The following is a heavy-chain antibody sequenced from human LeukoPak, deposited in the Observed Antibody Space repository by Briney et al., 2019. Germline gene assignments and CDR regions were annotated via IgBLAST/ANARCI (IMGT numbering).Heavy chain of an antibody. CDR2: ISGSGGST. J-gene: IGHJ4*02. D-gene: IGHD3-22*01. CDR1: GVTFSSYA. CDR3: AKTYYYDSSGYYYVFDY. Sequence: GGSLRLSCAASGVTFSSYAMSWVRQTPGKGLEWVSVISGSGGSTDYADSVKGRFTISRDNSKNTLYVQMNSLRAEDTAVYYCAKTYYYDSSGYYYVFDYWGQGTLVTVSS. V-gene: IGHV3-23*01.